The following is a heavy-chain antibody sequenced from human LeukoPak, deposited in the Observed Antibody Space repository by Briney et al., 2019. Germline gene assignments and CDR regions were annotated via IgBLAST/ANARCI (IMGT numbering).Heavy chain of an antibody. CDR3: AKDRQYSSSPSWFDP. D-gene: IGHD6-13*01. V-gene: IGHV3-23*01. J-gene: IGHJ5*02. Sequence: PGGSLRLSCAASGFTFSSYAMSWVRQAPGKGLEWVSGISGSGGSTYYADSVKGRFTISRDNSKNTLYLQMNSLRAEDTAVYYCAKDRQYSSSPSWFDPWGQGTLVTVSS. CDR1: GFTFSSYA. CDR2: ISGSGGST.